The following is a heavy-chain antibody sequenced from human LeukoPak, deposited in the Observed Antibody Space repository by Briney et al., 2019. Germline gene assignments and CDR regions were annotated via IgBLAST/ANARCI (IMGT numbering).Heavy chain of an antibody. V-gene: IGHV3-15*01. CDR2: IKSKTDGGTT. CDR1: GFTFSNAW. J-gene: IGHJ4*02. D-gene: IGHD3-16*01. CDR3: TTARDMGSFDY. Sequence: GGSLRLSCAASGFTFSNAWMSWVRQAPGKGLEWVGRIKSKTDGGTTDYAAPVKGRFTISRDDSKNTLYLQMNSPKTEDTAVYYCTTARDMGSFDYWGQGTLVTVSS.